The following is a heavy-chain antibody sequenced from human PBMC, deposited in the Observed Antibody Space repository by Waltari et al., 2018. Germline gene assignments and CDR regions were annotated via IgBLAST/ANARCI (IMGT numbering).Heavy chain of an antibody. V-gene: IGHV3-33*01. CDR2: IWYDGSNK. J-gene: IGHJ4*02. D-gene: IGHD6-19*01. Sequence: QVQLVESGGGVVQPGRSLRLSCAASGFTFSSYGMPWVRQAPGKGLEWVAVIWYDGSNKYYADSVKGRFTISRDNSKNTLYLQMNSLRAEDTAVYYCARVPYSSGWYFDYWGQGTLVTVSS. CDR3: ARVPYSSGWYFDY. CDR1: GFTFSSYG.